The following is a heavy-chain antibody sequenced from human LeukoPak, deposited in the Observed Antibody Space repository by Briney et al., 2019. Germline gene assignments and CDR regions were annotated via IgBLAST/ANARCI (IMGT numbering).Heavy chain of an antibody. J-gene: IGHJ4*02. Sequence: GRSLRLSCAASGFTFSSYAMHWVRQAPGKGLEWVAVISYDGSSKYYADSVKGRFTISRDNSKNTLYLQMNSLRAEDTAVYYCARDKYPGSGSYYIFDYWGQGTLVTVSS. V-gene: IGHV3-30-3*01. CDR3: ARDKYPGSGSYYIFDY. D-gene: IGHD1-26*01. CDR2: ISYDGSSK. CDR1: GFTFSSYA.